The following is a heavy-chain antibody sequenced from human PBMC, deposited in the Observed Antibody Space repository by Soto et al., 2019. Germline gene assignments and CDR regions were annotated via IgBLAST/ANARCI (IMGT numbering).Heavy chain of an antibody. CDR1: GYPFTSYG. J-gene: IGHJ4*02. V-gene: IGHV1-18*04. CDR3: ARARGIAAAVDY. D-gene: IGHD6-13*01. CDR2: ISAYNGNT. Sequence: ASVTVSCKASGYPFTSYGISWVRQAPGQGLEWMGWISAYNGNTNYAQKLQGRATMTTDTSTSTAYMELRSLSSDDTAVYYCARARGIAAAVDYGGQGTLVTVSS.